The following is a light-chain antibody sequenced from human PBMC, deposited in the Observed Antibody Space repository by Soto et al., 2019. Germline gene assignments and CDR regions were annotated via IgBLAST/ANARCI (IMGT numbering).Light chain of an antibody. Sequence: NFMLTQPHAVSESPGKTVTISCTRSSGSIASNFVQWYQQRPGSSPTTVIYEDKQRPSVVPDRFSGSIDSSSNSASLTISGLKTEDEADYYCQSYDSTIQVFGGGTKLTVL. CDR2: EDK. J-gene: IGLJ2*01. V-gene: IGLV6-57*01. CDR1: SGSIASNF. CDR3: QSYDSTIQV.